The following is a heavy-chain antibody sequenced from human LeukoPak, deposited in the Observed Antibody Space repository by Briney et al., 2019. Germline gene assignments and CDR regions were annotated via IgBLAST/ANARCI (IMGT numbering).Heavy chain of an antibody. Sequence: GGSLRLSCAASGFTFSSYGMHWVRQAPGKGLEWVAFIRYDGSNKYYADSVKGRFTISRDNSKNTLYLQMNSLRAEDTAVYYCAKDPQKVVTLAGSFVYWGQGTLVTVSS. CDR2: IRYDGSNK. CDR1: GFTFSSYG. V-gene: IGHV3-30*02. CDR3: AKDPQKVVTLAGSFVY. D-gene: IGHD2-21*02. J-gene: IGHJ4*02.